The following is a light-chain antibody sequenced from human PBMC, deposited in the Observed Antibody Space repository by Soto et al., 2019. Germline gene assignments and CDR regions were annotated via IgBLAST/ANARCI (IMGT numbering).Light chain of an antibody. CDR2: DVS. V-gene: IGKV3-20*01. J-gene: IGKJ1*01. CDR1: QSVMSVY. Sequence: EIVLTQSPGTLSLSPGERATLSCRASQSVMSVYLAWYQQKPGRAPRLLIYDVSRRATGIPDRFSGSGSGTDFTLTVSRLEPEDFAVYYCQQYGSSPETFGHGTKVEIK. CDR3: QQYGSSPET.